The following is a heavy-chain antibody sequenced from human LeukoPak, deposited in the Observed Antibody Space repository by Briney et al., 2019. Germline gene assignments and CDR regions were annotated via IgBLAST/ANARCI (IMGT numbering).Heavy chain of an antibody. V-gene: IGHV4-39*07. Sequence: PSETLSLTCTVSGGSISSSSYYWGWIRQPPGKGLEWIGSIYYSGSTYYNPSLKSRVTISVDRSKNQFSLKLSPVTAADTAVYYCARGIFDWLSYFDYWGQGTLVTVSS. CDR2: IYYSGST. CDR3: ARGIFDWLSYFDY. CDR1: GGSISSSSYY. J-gene: IGHJ4*02. D-gene: IGHD3-9*01.